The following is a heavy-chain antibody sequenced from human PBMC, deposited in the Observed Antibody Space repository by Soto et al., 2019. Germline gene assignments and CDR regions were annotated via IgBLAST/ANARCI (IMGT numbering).Heavy chain of an antibody. J-gene: IGHJ4*02. CDR3: ARQIVLRFLEWSPLQINYSDY. CDR1: GGSISSSSYY. Sequence: SETLSLTCTVSGGSISSSSYYWGWIRQPPGKGLEWIGSIYYSGSTYYNPSLKSRVTISVDTSKNQFSLKLSSVTAADTAVYYCARQIVLRFLEWSPLQINYSDYWGQGTLVTVSS. D-gene: IGHD3-3*01. CDR2: IYYSGST. V-gene: IGHV4-39*01.